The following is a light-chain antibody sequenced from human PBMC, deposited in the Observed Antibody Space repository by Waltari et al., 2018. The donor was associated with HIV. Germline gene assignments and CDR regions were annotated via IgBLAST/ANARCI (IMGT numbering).Light chain of an antibody. V-gene: IGLV3-21*04. Sequence: SYVLSQPPSVSVAPGKTASVTCGGDNIGAKSVHWYQQRPGQAPLLIIFYNSARPSGISERFSGSNSVGAATLTITRVEAGDEADYYCQVWDPLSDHPVFGTGTKVTVL. CDR2: YNS. CDR1: NIGAKS. CDR3: QVWDPLSDHPV. J-gene: IGLJ1*01.